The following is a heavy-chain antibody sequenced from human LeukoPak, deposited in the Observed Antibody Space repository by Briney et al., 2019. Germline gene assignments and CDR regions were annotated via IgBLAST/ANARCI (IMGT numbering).Heavy chain of an antibody. J-gene: IGHJ6*02. CDR3: AKNLYCGGGSCYPSALGMDV. CDR2: ISPDGRDT. Sequence: GGSLRLSCAASGFAFSSYWMHWVRQAPGKGPIWVSRISPDGRDTIYADSVKGRFTISRDNSKNTLFLQMNSLRAEDTAVYYCAKNLYCGGGSCYPSALGMDVWGQGTTVTVSS. CDR1: GFAFSSYW. D-gene: IGHD2-15*01. V-gene: IGHV3-74*01.